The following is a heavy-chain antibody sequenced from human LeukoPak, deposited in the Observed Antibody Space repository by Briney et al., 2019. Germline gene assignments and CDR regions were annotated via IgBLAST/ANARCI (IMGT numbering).Heavy chain of an antibody. Sequence: SVKVSCKASGGTFSSYAISWVRQAPGQGLEWMGGIIPIFGTANYAQKFQGRVTITADESTSTAYMELSSLRSEDTAVYYCARITMVRGVEGWFDPWGQGTLVTVSS. V-gene: IGHV1-69*13. J-gene: IGHJ5*02. D-gene: IGHD3-10*01. CDR1: GGTFSSYA. CDR2: IIPIFGTA. CDR3: ARITMVRGVEGWFDP.